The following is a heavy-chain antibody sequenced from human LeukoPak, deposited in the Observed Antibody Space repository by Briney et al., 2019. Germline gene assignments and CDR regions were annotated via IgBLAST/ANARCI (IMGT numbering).Heavy chain of an antibody. Sequence: ASVKVSCKASGYTFTGYYMHWVRQAPGQGLEWMGWINPNSGGTNYAQKFQGRVTMTRDTSISTAYMELSRLRSDDTAVYYCARDLSGYSSGRRRNWFDPWGQGTLVTVSS. CDR1: GYTFTGYY. CDR2: INPNSGGT. V-gene: IGHV1-2*02. D-gene: IGHD6-19*01. CDR3: ARDLSGYSSGRRRNWFDP. J-gene: IGHJ5*02.